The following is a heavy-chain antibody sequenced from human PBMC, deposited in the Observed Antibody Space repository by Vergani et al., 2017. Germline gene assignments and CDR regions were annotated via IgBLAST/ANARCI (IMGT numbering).Heavy chain of an antibody. CDR1: GFSLSTSGMR. V-gene: IGHV2-70*04. CDR3: ARTSNWNYVIDY. CDR2: IDWDDDK. J-gene: IGHJ4*02. D-gene: IGHD1-7*01. Sequence: QVTLKESGPALVKPTQTLTLTCTFSGFSLSTSGMRVSWSRQPPGKALEWLARIDWDDDKFYSTSLKTRLTISKDTAKNQVVLTMTNMDPVDTATSYCARTSNWNYVIDYWGQGTLVTVSS.